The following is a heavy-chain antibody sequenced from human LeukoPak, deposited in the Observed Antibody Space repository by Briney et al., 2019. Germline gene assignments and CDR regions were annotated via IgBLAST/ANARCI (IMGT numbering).Heavy chain of an antibody. Sequence: PGGSLRLSCAASGFTFSSYSMNWVRQAPGKGLEWVSSISSSSSYIYYADSVKGRFTISTDNAKNSLYLQMNSLRAEDTAVYYCARETSYDSTGESDAFDIWGQGTMVTVSS. J-gene: IGHJ3*02. V-gene: IGHV3-21*01. CDR2: ISSSSSYI. CDR1: GFTFSSYS. D-gene: IGHD3-22*01. CDR3: ARETSYDSTGESDAFDI.